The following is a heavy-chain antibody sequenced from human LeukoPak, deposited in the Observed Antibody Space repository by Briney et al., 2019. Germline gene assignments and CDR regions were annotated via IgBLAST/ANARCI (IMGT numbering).Heavy chain of an antibody. CDR1: GFTFSSYV. J-gene: IGHJ1*01. Sequence: GGSLRLSCAASGFTFSSYVMNWVRQAPGKGLEGVSSISGGGDSTYYADSVKGRFTISRDNSKNTLYLQMNSLRAEDAAVYYCANRYDFWRTFQHWGQGTLVTVSS. CDR2: ISGGGDST. CDR3: ANRYDFWRTFQH. D-gene: IGHD3-3*01. V-gene: IGHV3-23*01.